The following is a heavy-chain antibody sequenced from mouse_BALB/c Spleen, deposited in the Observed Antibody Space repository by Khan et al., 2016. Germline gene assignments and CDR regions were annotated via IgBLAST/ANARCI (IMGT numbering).Heavy chain of an antibody. V-gene: IGHV4-1*02. CDR3: AKGNDVAGTVDY. D-gene: IGHD1-3*01. J-gene: IGHJ2*01. Sequence: EVKLRESGGGLVQPGGSLKLSCAASGFAFSRPWRSWVRQAPGKGLEWIGEINPDIIMIDYTPYLKDKLILPRDNATTTPYLQSSNVRPEDTALIDGAKGNDVAGTVDYWCQGTTLAVAS. CDR1: GFAFSRPW. CDR2: INPDIIMI.